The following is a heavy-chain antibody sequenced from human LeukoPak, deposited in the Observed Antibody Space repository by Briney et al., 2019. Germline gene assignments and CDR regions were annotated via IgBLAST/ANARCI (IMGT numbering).Heavy chain of an antibody. D-gene: IGHD4-23*01. CDR1: GGSISSYY. CDR2: IYTSGST. CDR3: ARDAYGGQTLYYYYYYMDV. V-gene: IGHV4-4*07. J-gene: IGHJ6*03. Sequence: TSETLSLTCTVSGGSISSYYWSWIRQPAGKGLEWIGRIYTSGSTNYNPSLKSRVTMSVDTSKNQFSLKLSSVTAADTAVYYCARDAYGGQTLYYYYYYMDVWGKGTTVTVSS.